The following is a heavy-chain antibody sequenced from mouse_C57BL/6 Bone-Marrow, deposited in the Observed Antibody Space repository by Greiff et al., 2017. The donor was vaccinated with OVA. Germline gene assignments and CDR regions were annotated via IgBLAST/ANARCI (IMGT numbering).Heavy chain of an antibody. V-gene: IGHV2-9-1*01. J-gene: IGHJ4*01. CDR3: ARERPFYYGSSYVDYAMDY. CDR1: GFSLTSYA. D-gene: IGHD1-1*01. Sequence: QVQLKESGPGLVAPSQSLSITCTVSGFSLTSYAISWVRQPPGKGLEWLGVIWTGGGTNYNSALKYRMSISKDNSKSQVFLKMNSLQTDDTDRYYCARERPFYYGSSYVDYAMDYWGQGTSVTVSS. CDR2: IWTGGGT.